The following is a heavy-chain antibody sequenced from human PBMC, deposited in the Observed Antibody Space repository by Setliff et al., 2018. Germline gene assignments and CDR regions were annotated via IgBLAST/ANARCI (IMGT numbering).Heavy chain of an antibody. Sequence: SSETLSLTCNVSGGSIAGSTYYWNWIRQSPGKGLEWIGYIYSSGITNYNPSLKSRLTMSVDTSKNQFSLHLSSMTAADTAVYYCARQPPLNWAIPFDLWGQGKRVT. CDR2: IYSSGIT. V-gene: IGHV4-59*08. D-gene: IGHD7-27*01. CDR3: ARQPPLNWAIPFDL. J-gene: IGHJ3*01. CDR1: GGSIAGSTYY.